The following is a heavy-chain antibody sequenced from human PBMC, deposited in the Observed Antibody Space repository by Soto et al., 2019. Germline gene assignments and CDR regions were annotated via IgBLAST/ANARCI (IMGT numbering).Heavy chain of an antibody. V-gene: IGHV1-18*04. CDR2: ISAYNGNT. D-gene: IGHD3-22*01. CDR3: ARGTMIAMPGNWFDP. CDR1: GYTFTSYG. Sequence: ASVKVSCNASGYTFTSYGISWVRQAPGQGLEWMGWISAYNGNTNYAQKLQGRVTMTTDTSTSTAYMELRSLRSDDTAVYYCARGTMIAMPGNWFDPWGQGTLVTVSS. J-gene: IGHJ5*02.